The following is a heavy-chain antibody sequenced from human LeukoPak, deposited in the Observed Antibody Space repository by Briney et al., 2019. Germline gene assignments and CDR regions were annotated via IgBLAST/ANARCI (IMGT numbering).Heavy chain of an antibody. CDR1: GGTFSSYA. D-gene: IGHD2-2*01. V-gene: IGHV1-69*13. CDR2: IIPIFGTA. J-gene: IGHJ3*02. CDR3: TKSTSCYDDSSSWCRLNDAFDI. Sequence: SVKVSCKASGGTFSSYAISWVRQAPGQGLEWMGGIIPIFGTANYAQKFQGRVTITADESTSTAYMELSSLRSEDTAVYYCTKSTSCYDDSSSWCRLNDAFDIWGQGTMVTVSS.